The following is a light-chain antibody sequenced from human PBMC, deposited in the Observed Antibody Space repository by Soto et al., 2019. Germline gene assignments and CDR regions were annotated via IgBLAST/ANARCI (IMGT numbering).Light chain of an antibody. Sequence: QSVLTQPPSASGTPGQRVTMSCSGGSSNIGSNTVSWYQHLPGTAPQLLIYSDTQRASGVADRFSGSKSGTSASLAISGLQSDDEAYYYCAAWDDRLNGALFGTGTKVTVL. CDR3: AAWDDRLNGAL. V-gene: IGLV1-44*01. CDR2: SDT. CDR1: SSNIGSNT. J-gene: IGLJ1*01.